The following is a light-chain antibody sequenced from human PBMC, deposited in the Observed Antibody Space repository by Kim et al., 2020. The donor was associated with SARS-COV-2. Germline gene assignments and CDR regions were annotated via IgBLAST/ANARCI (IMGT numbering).Light chain of an antibody. CDR3: RKYNSAPWT. J-gene: IGKJ1*01. CDR2: APS. CDR1: QGIRNY. V-gene: IGKV1-27*01. Sequence: ASVGNRVTITCRASQGIRNYLAWFQLKPGKLPNLLIYAPSSLQSGVPSRFSGSGSEKDFTLTISSLQPEDVATYYCRKYNSAPWTFGQGTKLDIK.